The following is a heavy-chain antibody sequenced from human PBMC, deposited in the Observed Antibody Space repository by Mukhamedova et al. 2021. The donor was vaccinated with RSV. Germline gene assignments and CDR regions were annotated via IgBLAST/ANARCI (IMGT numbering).Heavy chain of an antibody. CDR2: ISSSSSYI. D-gene: IGHD2-2*01. Sequence: GLEWVSSISSSSSYIYYADSVKGRFTISRDNAKNSLYLQMNSLRAEDTAVYYCAREGLGYCSSTSCFYFDYWCQGTLVTVSS. CDR3: AREGLGYCSSTSCFYFDY. J-gene: IGHJ4*02. V-gene: IGHV3-21*01.